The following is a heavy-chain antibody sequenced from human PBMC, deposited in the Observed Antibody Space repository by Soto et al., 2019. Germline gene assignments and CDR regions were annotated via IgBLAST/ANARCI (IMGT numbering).Heavy chain of an antibody. CDR1: GYTFTSYD. CDR2: MNPNSGNT. V-gene: IGHV1-8*01. D-gene: IGHD6-6*01. CDR3: ARDMGDRQLARDY. Sequence: GASVKVSCKASGYTFTSYDINWVRQATGQGLEWMGWMNPNSGNTRYAQKFQGRVTMTRSTSISTAYMELSSLRSEDTAVYYCARDMGDRQLARDYWGQGSLVTVSS. J-gene: IGHJ4*02.